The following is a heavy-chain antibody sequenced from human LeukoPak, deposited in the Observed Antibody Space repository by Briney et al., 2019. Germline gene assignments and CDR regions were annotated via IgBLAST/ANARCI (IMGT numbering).Heavy chain of an antibody. J-gene: IGHJ6*02. V-gene: IGHV3-30-3*01. CDR1: GFTFSSYA. CDR3: AGGGELRFSFYGMDV. D-gene: IGHD3-3*01. Sequence: PGGSLRLSCAASGFTFSSYAMHWVRQAPSKGLEWVAVISYDGSNKYYADSVKGRFTISRDNTKNTLYLQMNSLRAEDTAVYYCAGGGELRFSFYGMDVWGQGTTVTVSS. CDR2: ISYDGSNK.